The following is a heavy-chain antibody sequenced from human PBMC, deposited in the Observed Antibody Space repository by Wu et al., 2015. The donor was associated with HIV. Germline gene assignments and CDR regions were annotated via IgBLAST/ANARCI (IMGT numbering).Heavy chain of an antibody. CDR2: ISPIYGIV. Sequence: QVHLVQSGAEVKRPGSSVKVSCKVSGDTFNNYALTWVRQAPGQGLEWLAVISPIYGIVNSARKVQGRVTITADESTRTSHMELSGLTSDDTAIYYCASRYSSYSSGWHFFDYWGQGTLVTVSS. V-gene: IGHV1-69*12. J-gene: IGHJ4*02. D-gene: IGHD6-19*01. CDR1: GDTFNNYA. CDR3: ASRYSSYSSGWHFFDY.